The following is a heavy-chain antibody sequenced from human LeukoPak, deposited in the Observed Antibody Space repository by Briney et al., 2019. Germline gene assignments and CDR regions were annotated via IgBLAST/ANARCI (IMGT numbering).Heavy chain of an antibody. D-gene: IGHD3-9*01. CDR2: IYYSGST. Sequence: SETLSLTCTVSGGSISSHYWSWIRQPPGKGLEWIGYIYYSGSTNYNPSLKSRVTISVDTSKNQFSLKLSSVTAADTAAYYCARVYILRVSGTYYYYYYMDVWGKGTTVTVSS. V-gene: IGHV4-59*11. J-gene: IGHJ6*03. CDR1: GGSISSHY. CDR3: ARVYILRVSGTYYYYYYMDV.